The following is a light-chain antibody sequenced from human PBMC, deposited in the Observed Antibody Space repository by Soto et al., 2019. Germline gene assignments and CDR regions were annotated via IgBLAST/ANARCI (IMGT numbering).Light chain of an antibody. CDR1: QSVSSN. CDR2: GAS. CDR3: QQYSALPVT. Sequence: EMVVTQSPTTLSVSPPERSTLSYRASQSVSSNLAWYQQKPGQAPRLLVYGASTRATGIPARFSGSGSGTDFTLTISRLEPDDFGVYLCQQYSALPVTFGQGTRLEI. J-gene: IGKJ5*01. V-gene: IGKV3-15*01.